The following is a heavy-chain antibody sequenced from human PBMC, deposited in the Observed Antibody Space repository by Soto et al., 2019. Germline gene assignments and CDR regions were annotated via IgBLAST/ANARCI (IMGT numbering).Heavy chain of an antibody. D-gene: IGHD2-2*01. V-gene: IGHV3-30*18. CDR2: ISYDGSNK. J-gene: IGHJ6*02. CDR3: ANSKPAAKTTEYYYYGMDV. CDR1: GIIFSSYG. Sequence: QVQLVESGGGVVQPGRSLRLSCAASGIIFSSYGMHWVRQAPGKGLEWVAVISYDGSNKYYADSVKGRFTISRDNSKNPLYLQMNSLRAEDTAVYYCANSKPAAKTTEYYYYGMDVWGQGTTVTVSS.